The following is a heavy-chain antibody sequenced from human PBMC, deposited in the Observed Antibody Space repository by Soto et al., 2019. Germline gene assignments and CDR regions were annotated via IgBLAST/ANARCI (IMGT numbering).Heavy chain of an antibody. CDR2: VNWDGDTT. J-gene: IGHJ6*02. CDR3: AKGATVNPHYQYSRIDV. CDR1: GFTFDDFA. V-gene: IGHV3-43D*04. D-gene: IGHD4-17*01. Sequence: GGSLRLSCAASGFTFDDFAMCWVRQVPGKGLEWISLVNWDGDTTFYADSVKGRFIISRDNSKNSVYLQMNSLRSEDSAMYYCAKGATVNPHYQYSRIDVWGQGTTVTVSS.